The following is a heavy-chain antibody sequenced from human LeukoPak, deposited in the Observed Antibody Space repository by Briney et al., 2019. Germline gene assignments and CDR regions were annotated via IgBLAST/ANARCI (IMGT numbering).Heavy chain of an antibody. CDR1: GGSTSSGDYY. Sequence: SETLSLTCTVSGGSTSSGDYYWSWIRQPPGKGLEWIGYIYYSGSTYYNPSLKSRVTISVDTSKNQFSLKLSSVTAADTAVYYCARGSDYYGSGSYYNDLDYWGQGTLVTVSS. D-gene: IGHD3-10*01. V-gene: IGHV4-30-4*01. J-gene: IGHJ4*02. CDR2: IYYSGST. CDR3: ARGSDYYGSGSYYNDLDY.